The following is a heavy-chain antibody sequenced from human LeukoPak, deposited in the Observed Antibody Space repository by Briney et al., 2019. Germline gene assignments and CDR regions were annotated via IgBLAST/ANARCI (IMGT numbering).Heavy chain of an antibody. CDR2: MNPNSGNT. J-gene: IGHJ6*02. V-gene: IGHV1-8*01. Sequence: SVKLSCKASGYTFTSYDINWVRQATGHVLEWMGWMNPNSGNTGYAQKIQDRVTMTRNTSISTAYMEMSSLRSEDTAVYYCARWYSSSWFPSTKDYGMDVWGQGTTVTVSS. D-gene: IGHD6-13*01. CDR1: GYTFTSYD. CDR3: ARWYSSSWFPSTKDYGMDV.